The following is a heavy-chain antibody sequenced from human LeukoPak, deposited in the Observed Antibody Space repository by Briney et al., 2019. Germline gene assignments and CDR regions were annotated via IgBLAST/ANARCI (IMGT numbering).Heavy chain of an antibody. J-gene: IGHJ4*02. CDR2: VNSDGSTT. CDR1: GFPFSNYW. Sequence: GSLRLSCAASGFPFSNYWMHWVRQAPGKGLVWVSRVNSDGSTTNYADSVKGRFAISRDNAENTLDMRMNSLRPEDTAVYYCARGYYSSSRFDSWGQGTLVTVSS. D-gene: IGHD6-13*01. CDR3: ARGYYSSSRFDS. V-gene: IGHV3-74*01.